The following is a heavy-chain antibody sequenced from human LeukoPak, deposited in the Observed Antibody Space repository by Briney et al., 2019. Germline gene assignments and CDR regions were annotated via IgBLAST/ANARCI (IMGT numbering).Heavy chain of an antibody. Sequence: KPSETLSLTCTVPGGSISGNFWSWVRQSPRKGLEWIGYIYYSGSTNYNPSLKSRVTISVDTSKNQFSLKLSSVTAADTAVYYCARHVWLQPFDYWGQGTLVTVSS. CDR1: GGSISGNF. J-gene: IGHJ4*02. D-gene: IGHD3-9*01. CDR2: IYYSGST. CDR3: ARHVWLQPFDY. V-gene: IGHV4-59*08.